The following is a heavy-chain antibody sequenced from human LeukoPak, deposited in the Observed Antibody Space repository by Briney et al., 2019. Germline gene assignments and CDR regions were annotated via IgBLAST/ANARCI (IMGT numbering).Heavy chain of an antibody. J-gene: IGHJ4*02. CDR1: GYTFTGYY. D-gene: IGHD2-2*01. CDR3: ARGNMRYQLLSDAFDY. CDR2: INPNSGGT. Sequence: ASVKVSCKASGYTFTGYYMHWVRQAPGQGLEWMGWINPNSGGTNYAQKFQGRVTMTRDTSISTAYMELSRLRSDDTAVYYCARGNMRYQLLSDAFDYWGQGTLVTVSS. V-gene: IGHV1-2*02.